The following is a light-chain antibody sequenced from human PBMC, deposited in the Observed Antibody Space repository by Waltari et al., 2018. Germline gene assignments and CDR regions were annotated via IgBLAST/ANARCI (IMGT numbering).Light chain of an antibody. Sequence: IVMTQSPDSLAVSLGERATINCKSSRSLLYSSINKNYLAWYQQKPGQPPKLLFSWASTRESGVPDRFSGSGSGTDFTLTISSLQATDVAVYYCQQYYTPPFTFGGGTQVEIK. V-gene: IGKV4-1*01. CDR1: RSLLYSSINKNY. J-gene: IGKJ4*01. CDR2: WAS. CDR3: QQYYTPPFT.